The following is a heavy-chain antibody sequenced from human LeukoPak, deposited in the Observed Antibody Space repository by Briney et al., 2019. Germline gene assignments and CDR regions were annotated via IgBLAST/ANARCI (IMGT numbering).Heavy chain of an antibody. CDR2: INPNSGGT. CDR3: ARVKVRGYTAMVPQKNWFDP. CDR1: GYTFTGYY. V-gene: IGHV1-2*02. Sequence: GASVKVSCKASGYTFTGYYMHWVRQAPGRGLEWMGWINPNSGGTNYAQKFQGRVTMTRDTSISTAYMKLSRLRSDDTAVYYCARVKVRGYTAMVPQKNWFDPWGQGTLVTVSS. J-gene: IGHJ5*02. D-gene: IGHD5-18*01.